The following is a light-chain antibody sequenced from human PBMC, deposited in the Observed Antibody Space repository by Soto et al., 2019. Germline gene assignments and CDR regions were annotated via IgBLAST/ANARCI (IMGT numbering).Light chain of an antibody. CDR1: STDFVSYNR. CDR3: QSFDRGLSGLI. J-gene: IGLJ2*01. Sequence: QSALTQPPSVSGSPGQSVTISCTGTSTDFVSYNRVSWYQQPPGTAPKLMIYEVSKRPSGVPDRFSGSKSGNTASLTISGLQAADEADYYCQSFDRGLSGLIFAAGTKLTVL. CDR2: EVS. V-gene: IGLV2-18*01.